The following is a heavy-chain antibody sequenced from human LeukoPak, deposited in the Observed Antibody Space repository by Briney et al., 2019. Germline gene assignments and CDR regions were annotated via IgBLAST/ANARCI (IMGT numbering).Heavy chain of an antibody. CDR2: ITYDGYYK. CDR1: GFTFTNYG. Sequence: GGSLRLSCAASGFTFTNYGMHWVRQAPGKGLEWVALITYDGYYKYYSDSVKGRFTISSDTSKNTLYLQMNSLRAEDTAVYYCARDLSPVVRASPMGYWGEGAPVTVSS. J-gene: IGHJ4*02. V-gene: IGHV3-30*03. CDR3: ARDLSPVVRASPMGY. D-gene: IGHD3-10*01.